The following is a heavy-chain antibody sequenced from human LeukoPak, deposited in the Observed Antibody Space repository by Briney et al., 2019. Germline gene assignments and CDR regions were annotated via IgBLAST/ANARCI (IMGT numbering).Heavy chain of an antibody. D-gene: IGHD3-3*01. V-gene: IGHV4-61*02. CDR2: IYTSGST. Sequence: SQTLSLTCTVSGGSISSGSYYWSWIRQPAGKGLEWIGRIYTSGSTNYNPSLKSRVTISVDTSKNQFSLKLSSVTAADTAVYYCARGQLRFLIWGQGTMVTVSS. CDR1: GGSISSGSYY. CDR3: ARGQLRFLI. J-gene: IGHJ3*02.